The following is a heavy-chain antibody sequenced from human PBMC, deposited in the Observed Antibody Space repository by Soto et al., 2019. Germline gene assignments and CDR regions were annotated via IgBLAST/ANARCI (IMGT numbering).Heavy chain of an antibody. Sequence: ASVKVSCKASGGTFSSYAISWVRQAPGQGLEWMGGIIPIFGTANYAQKFQGRVTITADESTSTVYMELSSLRSEDTAVYYCARYRSYGDSLWFDPWGQGTLVTVSS. CDR2: IIPIFGTA. CDR3: ARYRSYGDSLWFDP. J-gene: IGHJ5*02. V-gene: IGHV1-69*13. CDR1: GGTFSSYA. D-gene: IGHD4-17*01.